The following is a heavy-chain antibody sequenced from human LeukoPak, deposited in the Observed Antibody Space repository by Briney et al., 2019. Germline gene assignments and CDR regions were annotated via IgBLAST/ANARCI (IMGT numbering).Heavy chain of an antibody. D-gene: IGHD3-22*01. CDR1: GYTFTSYG. V-gene: IGHV1-18*01. CDR3: ARGDNSGFLYYFDY. J-gene: IGHJ4*02. CDR2: ISVYNGNT. Sequence: ASVKVSCKASGYTFTSYGVNWVRQAPGQGLEWMGWISVYNGNTIYAQKLQGRVTMTTDTSTSTAYMELRSLRSDGTAIYYCARGDNSGFLYYFDYWGQGTLVTVSS.